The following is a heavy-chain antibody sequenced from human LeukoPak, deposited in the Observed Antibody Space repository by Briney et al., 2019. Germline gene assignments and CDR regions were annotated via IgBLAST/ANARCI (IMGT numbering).Heavy chain of an antibody. D-gene: IGHD3-10*01. J-gene: IGHJ4*02. V-gene: IGHV4-59*12. CDR3: ARDFYYGSGSYYRYYFDY. CDR1: GGSISSYY. CDR2: IYYSGST. Sequence: SETLSLTCTVSGGSISSYYWSWIRQPPGKGLEWIGYIYYSGSTNYNPSLKSRVTMSVDTSKNQFSLKLSSVTAADTAVYYCARDFYYGSGSYYRYYFDYWGQGTLVTVSS.